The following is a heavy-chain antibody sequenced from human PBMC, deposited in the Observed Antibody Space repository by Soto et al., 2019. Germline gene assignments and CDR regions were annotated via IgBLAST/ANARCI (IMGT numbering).Heavy chain of an antibody. CDR1: GGTFSSYA. CDR3: ARVKVVGATSAFYI. CDR2: IIPIFGTA. J-gene: IGHJ3*02. Sequence: ASVKVSCKASGGTFSSYATSWVRQAPGQGLEWMGGIIPIFGTANYAQKFQGRVTITADESTSTAYMELSSLRSEDTAVYYCARVKVVGATSAFYIWGQGTMVTVSS. V-gene: IGHV1-69*13. D-gene: IGHD1-26*01.